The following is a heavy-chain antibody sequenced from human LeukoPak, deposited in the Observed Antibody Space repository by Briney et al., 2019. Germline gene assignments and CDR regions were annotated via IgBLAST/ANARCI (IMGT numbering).Heavy chain of an antibody. J-gene: IGHJ6*03. D-gene: IGHD4-11*01. CDR3: ARVMMGATVTTFHYYCMDV. CDR1: GLTFSHYS. V-gene: IGHV3-21*01. CDR2: ITSSSSHI. Sequence: GGSLRLSCAACGLTFSHYSIDWVRQAPGKGLERVASITSSSSHIYYADSVKGRFTISRDNAKNELYLQMNSLRAEDTAIYYCARVMMGATVTTFHYYCMDVWGVGTTVTVSS.